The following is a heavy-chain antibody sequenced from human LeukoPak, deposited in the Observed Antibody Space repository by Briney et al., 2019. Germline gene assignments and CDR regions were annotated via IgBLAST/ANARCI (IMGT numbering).Heavy chain of an antibody. Sequence: GGSLRLSCAASGFTFSSYGMHWVRQAPGKGLEWVSYISSSGNTKYYADSVKGRFTISRDNAKNSLSLQMNSLRAEDTAVYYCARDGGSAWFFRYWGQGTLVTVSS. V-gene: IGHV3-48*04. J-gene: IGHJ4*02. CDR1: GFTFSSYG. D-gene: IGHD6-19*01. CDR2: ISSSGNTK. CDR3: ARDGGSAWFFRY.